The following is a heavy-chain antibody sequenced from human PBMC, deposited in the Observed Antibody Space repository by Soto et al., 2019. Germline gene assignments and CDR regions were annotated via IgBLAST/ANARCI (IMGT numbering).Heavy chain of an antibody. CDR3: ASYCSGGSCYSLRRYMDV. V-gene: IGHV4-39*01. CDR2: IYYSGST. CDR1: GGSISSSSYY. Sequence: SETLSLTCTVSGGSISSSSYYWGWIRQPPGKGLEWIGSIYYSGSTYYNPSLKSRVTISVDTSRNQFSLKLSSVTAADTAVYYCASYCSGGSCYSLRRYMDVWGKGTTVTVSS. D-gene: IGHD2-15*01. J-gene: IGHJ6*03.